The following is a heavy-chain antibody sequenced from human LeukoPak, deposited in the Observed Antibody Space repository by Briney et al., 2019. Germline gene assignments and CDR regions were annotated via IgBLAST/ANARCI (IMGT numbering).Heavy chain of an antibody. D-gene: IGHD1-26*01. CDR2: ISAYNGNT. Sequence: ASVKVSCKASGYTFTNYGFNWVRQAPGQGLEWMGWISAYNGNTNYAQNLQGRVTMTTDTSTNTAYMELRSLRSDDTAVYYCTRDAQLYSGSPYYFDYWGRGTLVTVSS. V-gene: IGHV1-18*01. J-gene: IGHJ4*02. CDR1: GYTFTNYG. CDR3: TRDAQLYSGSPYYFDY.